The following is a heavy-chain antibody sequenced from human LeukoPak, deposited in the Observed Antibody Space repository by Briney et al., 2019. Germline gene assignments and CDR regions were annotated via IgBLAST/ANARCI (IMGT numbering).Heavy chain of an antibody. D-gene: IGHD4-17*01. CDR3: ARDRGYGDYVGAFDI. Sequence: GGSLRLSCAASGFTFSSYSMNWVRQAPGKGLEWASHISSSSSTIYYADSVKGRFTISRDNAKNSLYLQMSSLRDEDTAVYYCARDRGYGDYVGAFDIWGQGTMVTVSS. V-gene: IGHV3-48*02. CDR2: ISSSSSTI. CDR1: GFTFSSYS. J-gene: IGHJ3*02.